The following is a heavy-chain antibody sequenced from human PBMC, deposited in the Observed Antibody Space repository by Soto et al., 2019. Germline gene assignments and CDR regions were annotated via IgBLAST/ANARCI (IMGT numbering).Heavy chain of an antibody. CDR2: IDWDDDK. D-gene: IGHD1-26*01. Sequence: SGPKLANQTQTRPLACKPSGFSQRTSGMWVSWIRKPPGRALEWLALIDWDDDKYYSTSLKTRLTISKDTSKNQVVLTMTNMDPVDTATYYCARLGATTYYYGMDVWGQGTTVTVSS. V-gene: IGHV2-70*01. J-gene: IGHJ6*02. CDR3: ARLGATTYYYGMDV. CDR1: GFSQRTSGMW.